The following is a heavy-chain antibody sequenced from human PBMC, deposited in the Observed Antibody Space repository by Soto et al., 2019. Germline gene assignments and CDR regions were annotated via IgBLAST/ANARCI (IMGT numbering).Heavy chain of an antibody. V-gene: IGHV4-59*01. D-gene: IGHD3-22*01. CDR1: GDSISTFY. J-gene: IGHJ4*02. CDR2: VYYTGST. Sequence: SETLSLTCTVSGDSISTFYWGWMRQSPGKELEWIGYVYYTGSTNYNPSLKSRVAISVDRSKNQFSLKLTSANAADTAVYYCARGRTVRNYADDSSDYFYFFDYWGQGTQVTVSS. CDR3: ARGRTVRNYADDSSDYFYFFDY.